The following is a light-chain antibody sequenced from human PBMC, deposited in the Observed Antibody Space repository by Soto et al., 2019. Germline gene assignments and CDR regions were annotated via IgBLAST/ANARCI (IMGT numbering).Light chain of an antibody. CDR1: NIGSKR. Sequence: SYELTQPPSVSVAPGQTARITCGENNIGSKRVHWYRQKPGQAPVVVVYHDSDRPSGIPERFSGSNSGNTATLTISAVDAGDEAAYFCQVWDNYSDHVVFGAGTKLTVL. J-gene: IGLJ3*02. V-gene: IGLV3-21*02. CDR3: QVWDNYSDHVV. CDR2: HDS.